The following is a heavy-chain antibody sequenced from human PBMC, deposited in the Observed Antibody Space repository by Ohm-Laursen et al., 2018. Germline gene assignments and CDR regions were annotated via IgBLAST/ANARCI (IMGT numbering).Heavy chain of an antibody. D-gene: IGHD3-10*01. Sequence: GTLSLTCTVSGGSISGYYWSWIRQPPGKGLEWIGYIYYSGSTNYNPSLKSRVTISVDTSKNQFSLKLSSVTAADTAVYYCARQRSGSTGMDAWGQGTTVTVSS. CDR3: ARQRSGSTGMDA. J-gene: IGHJ6*02. CDR1: GGSISGYY. V-gene: IGHV4-59*08. CDR2: IYYSGST.